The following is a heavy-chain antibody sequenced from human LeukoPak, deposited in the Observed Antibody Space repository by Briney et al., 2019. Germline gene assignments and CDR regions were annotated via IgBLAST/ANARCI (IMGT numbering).Heavy chain of an antibody. CDR3: AKIGIQKPHYYPDLDV. V-gene: IGHV3-9*01. CDR1: GFTFDDYS. CDR2: ISWSGANI. D-gene: IGHD5-18*01. J-gene: IGHJ6*02. Sequence: GRSLRLSCAASGFTFDDYSMHWVRQPPGKGLEWVSDISWSGANIGYADPAKRRFTNSRDNAKHSLHLQMNSLRAEDTALYYCAKIGIQKPHYYPDLDVWGQGPTVTVSS.